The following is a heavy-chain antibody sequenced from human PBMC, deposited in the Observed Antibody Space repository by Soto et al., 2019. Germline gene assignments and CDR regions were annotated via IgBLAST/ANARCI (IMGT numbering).Heavy chain of an antibody. D-gene: IGHD6-13*01. V-gene: IGHV3-33*01. J-gene: IGHJ1*01. CDR3: ARDYSISWFEYFQH. Sequence: QVQLVESGGGVVQPGRSLRLSCAASGFTFSSYGMHWVRQAPGKGLEWVAVIWYDGSNKYYADSVKGRFTISRDNSKNTLYLQLNNLRAYDTAVYYCARDYSISWFEYFQHWGQCTLVTVSS. CDR1: GFTFSSYG. CDR2: IWYDGSNK.